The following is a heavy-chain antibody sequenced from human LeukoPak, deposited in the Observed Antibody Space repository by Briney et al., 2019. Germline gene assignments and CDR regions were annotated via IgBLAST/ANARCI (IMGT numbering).Heavy chain of an antibody. CDR3: AEDGVMSYYYYYGMDV. CDR2: IRYDGSNK. J-gene: IGHJ6*02. CDR1: GFTFSSYG. D-gene: IGHD3-16*01. V-gene: IGHV3-30*02. Sequence: PGGSLRLSCAASGFTFSSYGMHWVRQAPGKGLEWVAFIRYDGSNKYYADSVKGRFTISRDNSKNTLYLQMNSLRAEDTAVYYCAEDGVMSYYYYYGMDVWGQGTTVTVSS.